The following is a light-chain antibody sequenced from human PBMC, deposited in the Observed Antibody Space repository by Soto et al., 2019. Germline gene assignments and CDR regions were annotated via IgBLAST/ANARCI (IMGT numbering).Light chain of an antibody. J-gene: IGLJ1*01. Sequence: QSALTQPASVSGSPGPSITISCTGTSSDVGGYNYVSWYQQHPGKAPKLMIYDVSNRPSGVSNRFSGSKSGNTASLTISGLQAEDEADYYCSSSTSSSPYVFGTWTKLNVL. V-gene: IGLV2-14*01. CDR2: DVS. CDR3: SSSTSSSPYV. CDR1: SSDVGGYNY.